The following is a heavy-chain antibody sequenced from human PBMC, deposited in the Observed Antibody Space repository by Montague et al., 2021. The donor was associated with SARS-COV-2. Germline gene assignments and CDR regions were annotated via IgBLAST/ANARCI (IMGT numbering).Heavy chain of an antibody. CDR2: EKKK. Sequence: EKKKYYADSVKGRFTISRDNSRNKLYLQKNSLRPDDSAVYCCARDACRRSVMVVVNVAYFDYWGQGTLVTVSS. V-gene: IGHV3-30*01. J-gene: IGHJ4*02. D-gene: IGHD3-22*01. CDR3: ARDACRRSVMVVVNVAYFDY.